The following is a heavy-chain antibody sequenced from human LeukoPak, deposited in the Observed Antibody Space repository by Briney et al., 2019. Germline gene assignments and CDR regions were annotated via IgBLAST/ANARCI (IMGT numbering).Heavy chain of an antibody. CDR2: ISGSGGST. Sequence: PGGSLRLSCAASGFTFSSYAMSWVRQARGKGLEWVSAISGSGGSTYYADSVKGRFTISRDNSKNTLYLQMNSLRAEDTAVYYCAKGIAVADYGMDVWGQGTTVTVSS. J-gene: IGHJ6*02. D-gene: IGHD6-19*01. CDR3: AKGIAVADYGMDV. V-gene: IGHV3-23*01. CDR1: GFTFSSYA.